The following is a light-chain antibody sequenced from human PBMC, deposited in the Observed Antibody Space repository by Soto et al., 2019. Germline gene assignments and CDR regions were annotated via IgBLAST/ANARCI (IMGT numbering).Light chain of an antibody. V-gene: IGLV2-14*01. Sequence: QSVLTQPASVSGSPGQSITISCTGTNRDVGGYNYVSWYQQHPGKAPKLMIYDVSNRPSGVSNLFSGSKSGNTASLTISGLQAEDEADYYCSSYTSSSTPRYVFGTVTKVTVL. J-gene: IGLJ1*01. CDR1: NRDVGGYNY. CDR3: SSYTSSSTPRYV. CDR2: DVS.